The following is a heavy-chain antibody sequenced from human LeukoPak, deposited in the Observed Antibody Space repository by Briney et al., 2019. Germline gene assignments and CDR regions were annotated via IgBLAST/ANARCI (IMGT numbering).Heavy chain of an antibody. V-gene: IGHV3-11*05. D-gene: IGHD6-19*01. Sequence: GGSLRLSCAASGFTFSDYYMSWIRQAPGKGLEWVSYISSSNSYTNYADSVKGRFTISRDNAKNSLYLQMNSLRAEDTAVYYCAKAPVIAVPLGVDYWGQGTLVTVSS. CDR1: GFTFSDYY. J-gene: IGHJ4*02. CDR3: AKAPVIAVPLGVDY. CDR2: ISSSNSYT.